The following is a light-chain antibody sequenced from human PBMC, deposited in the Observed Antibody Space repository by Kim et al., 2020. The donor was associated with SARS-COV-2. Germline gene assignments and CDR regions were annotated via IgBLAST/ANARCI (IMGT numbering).Light chain of an antibody. Sequence: SYELTQPPSVQVAPGKTATLTCGGSRIGTRSVHWYQQRAGQAPLLVIYYDIARPSGIPDRFSASNSDNTATLTISRVEAGDEADYYCQVWDHISHQYVFGGGTKVTVL. CDR2: YDI. V-gene: IGLV3-21*04. J-gene: IGLJ1*01. CDR3: QVWDHISHQYV. CDR1: RIGTRS.